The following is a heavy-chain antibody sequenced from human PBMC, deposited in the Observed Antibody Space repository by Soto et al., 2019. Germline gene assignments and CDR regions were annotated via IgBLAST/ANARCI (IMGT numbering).Heavy chain of an antibody. V-gene: IGHV1-3*01. D-gene: IGHD2-8*01. CDR1: GYTFTSYA. J-gene: IGHJ4*02. CDR3: ARCIVLRNVLDY. CDR2: INAGNGNT. Sequence: GASVKVSCKASGYTFTSYAMHWVRQAPGQRLEWMGWINAGNGNTKYSQKFQGRVTITRDTSASTAYMELSSLRSEDTAVYYCARCIVLRNVLDYWGRRSLDIVSS.